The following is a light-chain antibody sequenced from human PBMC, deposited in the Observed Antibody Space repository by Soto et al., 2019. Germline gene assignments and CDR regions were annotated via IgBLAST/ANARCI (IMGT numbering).Light chain of an antibody. J-gene: IGKJ2*01. Sequence: DIQLTQSPSSLSPSVGDRVTITCRASQSIRNNLNWYQQKPRGAPKLLISAASSLQGGVPLRFSGSGSGTDFTLTISSLQPEDFATYYCQQSYSTPYTFGQGTSLEIK. CDR2: AAS. V-gene: IGKV1-39*01. CDR1: QSIRNN. CDR3: QQSYSTPYT.